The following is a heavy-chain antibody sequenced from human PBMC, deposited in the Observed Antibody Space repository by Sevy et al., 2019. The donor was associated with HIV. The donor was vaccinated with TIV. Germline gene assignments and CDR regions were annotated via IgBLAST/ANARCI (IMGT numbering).Heavy chain of an antibody. CDR3: ARDPRMYGDYLLAYFDY. Sequence: GGSLRLSCAASGFTPSTYSMHWVRQAPGKGLEWVAVIGYDGSNKYYADSVGGRFTISRDNSKNTLFLQMDSLRGEDTAVYYCARDPRMYGDYLLAYFDYWGQGTLVTVSS. V-gene: IGHV3-33*01. J-gene: IGHJ4*02. CDR1: GFTPSTYS. D-gene: IGHD2-8*01. CDR2: IGYDGSNK.